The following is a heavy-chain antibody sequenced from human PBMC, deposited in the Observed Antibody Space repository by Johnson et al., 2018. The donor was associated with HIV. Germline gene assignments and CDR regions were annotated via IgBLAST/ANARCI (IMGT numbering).Heavy chain of an antibody. V-gene: IGHV3-33*01. D-gene: IGHD2-2*01. CDR3: ARGGSSTSLDAFDI. CDR1: GFTFSSYG. Sequence: QVQLVESGGGVVQPGRSLRLSCAASGFTFSSYGMHWVRQAPGKGLEWVAVIWYDGSNKYYADSVKGRFTISRDNSKNTLYLQMNSLRAEDTAVYYCARGGSSTSLDAFDIWGQGTMVTVSS. CDR2: IWYDGSNK. J-gene: IGHJ3*02.